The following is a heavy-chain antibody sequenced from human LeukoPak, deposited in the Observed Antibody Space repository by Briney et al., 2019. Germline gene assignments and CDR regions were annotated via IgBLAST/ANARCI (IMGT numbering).Heavy chain of an antibody. J-gene: IGHJ4*02. CDR3: ARDPQWLYSGPYFDY. V-gene: IGHV1-69*05. Sequence: ASVKVSCKASGGTFSSYAISWVRQAPGQGLEWMGGIIPIFGTANYAQKFQGRVTITTDESTSTAYMELSSLRSEDTAVYYCARDPQWLYSGPYFDYWGQGTLVTVSS. D-gene: IGHD6-19*01. CDR1: GGTFSSYA. CDR2: IIPIFGTA.